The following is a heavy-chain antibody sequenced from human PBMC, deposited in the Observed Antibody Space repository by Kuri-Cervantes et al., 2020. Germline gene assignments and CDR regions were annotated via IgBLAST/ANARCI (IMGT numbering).Heavy chain of an antibody. V-gene: IGHV3-11*04. J-gene: IGHJ4*02. CDR2: ISSTGSSI. D-gene: IGHD1-26*01. CDR1: GFEFSDYY. CDR3: ARDFRWAEWELLGLFDY. Sequence: GESLKISCEVSGFEFSDYYMTWIRQAPGKGLEWISYISSTGSSIYYTDAVRGRFTISRDNAKNSLYLQMNSLRDEDTAVYYCARDFRWAEWELLGLFDYWGQGTLVTVSS.